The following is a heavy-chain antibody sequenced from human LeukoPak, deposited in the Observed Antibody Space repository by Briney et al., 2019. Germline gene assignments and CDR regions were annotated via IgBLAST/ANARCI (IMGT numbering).Heavy chain of an antibody. J-gene: IGHJ6*03. CDR3: ARAPGRQGHYMDV. V-gene: IGHV1-46*01. Sequence: ASVKVSCKASGYTFTSYYMHWVRQAPGQGLELMGIINPSGGSTSYAQKFQGRVTMTRDTSTSTVYMELSSLRSEDTAVYYCARAPGRQGHYMDVWGKGTTVTVSS. CDR1: GYTFTSYY. CDR2: INPSGGST.